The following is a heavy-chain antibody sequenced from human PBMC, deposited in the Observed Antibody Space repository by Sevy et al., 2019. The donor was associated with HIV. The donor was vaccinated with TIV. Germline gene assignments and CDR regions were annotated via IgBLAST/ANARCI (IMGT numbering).Heavy chain of an antibody. D-gene: IGHD1-26*01. Sequence: GGSLRLSCAASGFTFSDYYMSWIRQAPGKGLEWVSYISSSSSYTKYADSVKDRFTISRDNAKNSLYLQMNSLRAEDTAVYYCARSPGEGAIPDVFDIWGQGTMVTVSS. CDR1: GFTFSDYY. V-gene: IGHV3-11*06. CDR2: ISSSSSYT. J-gene: IGHJ3*02. CDR3: ARSPGEGAIPDVFDI.